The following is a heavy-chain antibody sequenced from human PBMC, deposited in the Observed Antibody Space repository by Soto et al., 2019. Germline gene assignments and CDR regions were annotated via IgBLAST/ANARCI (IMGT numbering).Heavy chain of an antibody. CDR3: ARRYSSAFDI. D-gene: IGHD6-13*01. V-gene: IGHV4-59*08. J-gene: IGHJ3*02. CDR2: IYYSGST. CDR1: GDSISNYY. Sequence: SETLSLTCTVSGDSISNYYWAWIRQPPGKGLEWIGYIYYSGSTNYNPSLKSRVTISVDTSKNQFSLKLSSVTAADTAVYYCARRYSSAFDIWGQGTMVTVSS.